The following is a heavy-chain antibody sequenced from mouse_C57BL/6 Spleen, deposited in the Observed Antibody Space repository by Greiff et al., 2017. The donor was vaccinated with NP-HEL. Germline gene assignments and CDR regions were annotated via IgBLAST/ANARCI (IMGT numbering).Heavy chain of an antibody. V-gene: IGHV5-4*01. J-gene: IGHJ4*01. CDR2: ISDGGSYT. D-gene: IGHD2-13*01. Sequence: EVQGVESGGGLVKPGGSLKLSCAASGFTFSSYAMSWVRQTPEKRLEWVATISDGGSYTYYPDNVKGRFTISRDNAKNNLYLQMSHLKSEDTAMYYCARVGESYDAMDYWGQGTSVTVSS. CDR1: GFTFSSYA. CDR3: ARVGESYDAMDY.